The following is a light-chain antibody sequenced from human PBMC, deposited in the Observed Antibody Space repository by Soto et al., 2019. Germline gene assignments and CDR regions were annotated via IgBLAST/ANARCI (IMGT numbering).Light chain of an antibody. Sequence: QSALTQPASVSGSPGQSITISCAGTSSDLGSYNYVSWYQQNPGKAPKLMIYDVSNRPSGISNRFSASKSGNTASPAISGLQAEDEADYYCSSYTSSTTLVFGGGTKVTVL. V-gene: IGLV2-14*01. CDR2: DVS. CDR1: SSDLGSYNY. CDR3: SSYTSSTTLV. J-gene: IGLJ2*01.